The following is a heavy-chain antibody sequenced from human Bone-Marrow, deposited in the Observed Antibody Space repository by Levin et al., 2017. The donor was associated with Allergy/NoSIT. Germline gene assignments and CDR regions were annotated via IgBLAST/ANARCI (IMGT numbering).Heavy chain of an antibody. CDR1: GFTFSIHW. CDR2: INKDGSEE. J-gene: IGHJ4*02. CDR3: ARGVSSAFDN. D-gene: IGHD6-6*01. Sequence: GGSLRLSCAASGFTFSIHWMNWVRQAPGKGLEWVANINKDGSEEYYVDSVKGRFTISRDNAQNSLYLQMNSLRVEDTALYYCARGVSSAFDNWGQGTLVTVSS. V-gene: IGHV3-7*01.